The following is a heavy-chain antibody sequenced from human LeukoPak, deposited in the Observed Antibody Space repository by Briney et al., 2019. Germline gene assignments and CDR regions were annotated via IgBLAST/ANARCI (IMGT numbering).Heavy chain of an antibody. D-gene: IGHD3-3*01. CDR2: MNPNSGNT. Sequence: ASVKVSCKASGYTFTSYDINWVRQATGQGLEWMGWMNPNSGNTGYAQKFQGRVTITRNTSISTAYMELSSLRSEDTAVYYCARGSFGGFLEWLLSHNNWFDPWGQGTLVTVSP. V-gene: IGHV1-8*03. CDR1: GYTFTSYD. CDR3: ARGSFGGFLEWLLSHNNWFDP. J-gene: IGHJ5*02.